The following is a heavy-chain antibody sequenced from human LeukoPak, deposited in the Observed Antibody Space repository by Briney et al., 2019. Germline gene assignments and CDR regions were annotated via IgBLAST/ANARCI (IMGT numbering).Heavy chain of an antibody. D-gene: IGHD6-19*01. V-gene: IGHV3-11*06. CDR2: ISSSSSYT. J-gene: IGHJ4*02. CDR3: ARDQGSGWWAY. CDR1: GFTFSNYA. Sequence: GGSLRLSCAASGFTFSNYAMSWVRQAPGKGLEWVSYISSSSSYTNYADSVKGRFTISRDNAKNSLYLQVNSLRAEDTAVYYCARDQGSGWWAYWGQGTLVTVSS.